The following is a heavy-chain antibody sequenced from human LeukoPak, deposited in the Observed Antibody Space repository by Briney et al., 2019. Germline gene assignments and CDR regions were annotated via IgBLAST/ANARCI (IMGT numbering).Heavy chain of an antibody. CDR1: GYSISSGYS. D-gene: IGHD5-12*01. CDR2: ISHSGST. CDR3: VREMGYSFKTFDI. V-gene: IGHV4-38-2*02. Sequence: PSGTLSLTCTVSGYSISSGYSWGWIRQSPGEGLEWIGSISHSGSTHYNPSLQSRITISVDTSKKQFSLKLSSVTAADTALYYCVREMGYSFKTFDIWGQGTMVTVSS. J-gene: IGHJ3*02.